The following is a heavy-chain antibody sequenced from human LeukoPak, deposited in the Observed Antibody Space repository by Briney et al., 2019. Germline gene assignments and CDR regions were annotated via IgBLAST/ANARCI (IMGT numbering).Heavy chain of an antibody. V-gene: IGHV1-24*01. CDR3: AAGYCSGGSCYSFHDAFDI. J-gene: IGHJ3*02. CDR2: FDPEDGET. D-gene: IGHD2-15*01. CDR1: GYTLTELS. Sequence: AASVKVSRKVSGYTLTELSMHWVRQPPGKGLEWMGGFDPEDGETIYAQKFQGRVTMTEDTSTDTAYMELSSLRSEDTAVYYCAAGYCSGGSCYSFHDAFDIWGQGTMVTVSS.